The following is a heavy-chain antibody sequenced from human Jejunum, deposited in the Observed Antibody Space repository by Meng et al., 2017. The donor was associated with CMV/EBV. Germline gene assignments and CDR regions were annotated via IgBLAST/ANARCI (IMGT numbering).Heavy chain of an antibody. D-gene: IGHD6-13*01. CDR1: GLGFKTYD. Sequence: SGLGFKTYDMTWVRQAPGEGLEWVSSISISGVVTYYADSVRGRFTVSRDNSKNILYLQLSGLKVEDTAVYHCATLASAGQAKHFDYWGQGTLVTVSS. CDR2: ISISGVVT. J-gene: IGHJ4*02. V-gene: IGHV3-23*01. CDR3: ATLASAGQAKHFDY.